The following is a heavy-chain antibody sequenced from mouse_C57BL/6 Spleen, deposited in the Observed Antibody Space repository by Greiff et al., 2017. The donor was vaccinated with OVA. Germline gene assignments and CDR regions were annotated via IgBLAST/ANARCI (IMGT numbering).Heavy chain of an antibody. D-gene: IGHD1-1*01. J-gene: IGHJ4*01. Sequence: EVQRVESGGGLVKPGGSLKLSCAASGFTFSDYGMHWVRQAPEKGLEWVAYISSGSSTINYADTVKGRFTISRDNAKNTRFVQMTRLRSEVTAMDYGAREDSDGGYYGLDYWGQGTSVTVSA. V-gene: IGHV5-17*01. CDR2: ISSGSSTI. CDR1: GFTFSDYG. CDR3: AREDSDGGYYGLDY.